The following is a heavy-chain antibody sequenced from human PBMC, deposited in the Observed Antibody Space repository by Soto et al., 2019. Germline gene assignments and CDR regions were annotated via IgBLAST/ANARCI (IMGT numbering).Heavy chain of an antibody. V-gene: IGHV4-59*01. J-gene: IGHJ3*02. CDR2: IYYSGST. Sequence: QVQLQESGPGLVKPSETLSLTCTVSGGSISSYYWSWIRQPPGKGLEWIGYIYYSGSTNYNPSLKRLVTISVDTSKNQFSLKLSSVTAADTAVYYCARDSRVVTAIPDAFDIWGQGTMVTVSS. D-gene: IGHD2-21*02. CDR3: ARDSRVVTAIPDAFDI. CDR1: GGSISSYY.